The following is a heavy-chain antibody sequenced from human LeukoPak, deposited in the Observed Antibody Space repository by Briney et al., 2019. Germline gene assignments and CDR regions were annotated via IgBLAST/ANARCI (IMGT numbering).Heavy chain of an antibody. CDR3: ARGVFCGGDCYYGWFDP. V-gene: IGHV1-2*02. CDR1: GYTFTGYY. CDR2: INPNSGGT. Sequence: ASVKVSCKASGYTFTGYYMHRVRQAPGQGLEWMGWINPNSGGTNYAQKFQGRVTMTRDTSISTAYMELSRLRSDDTAVYYCARGVFCGGDCYYGWFDPWGQGTLVTVSS. D-gene: IGHD2-21*02. J-gene: IGHJ5*02.